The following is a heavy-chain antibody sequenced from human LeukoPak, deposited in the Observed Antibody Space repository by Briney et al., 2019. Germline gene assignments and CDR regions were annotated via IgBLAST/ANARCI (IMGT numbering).Heavy chain of an antibody. J-gene: IGHJ4*02. Sequence: PSETLSLTCTVSGGSISSGDYYWSWIRQHPGKGLEWIGYIYYSGSTYYNPSLKSRVTISVDTSKNQFSLKLSSVTAADTAVYYCARVPSGPDYYDSSAGGYYFDYWGQGTLVTVSS. V-gene: IGHV4-31*03. CDR1: GGSISSGDYY. CDR3: ARVPSGPDYYDSSAGGYYFDY. CDR2: IYYSGST. D-gene: IGHD3-22*01.